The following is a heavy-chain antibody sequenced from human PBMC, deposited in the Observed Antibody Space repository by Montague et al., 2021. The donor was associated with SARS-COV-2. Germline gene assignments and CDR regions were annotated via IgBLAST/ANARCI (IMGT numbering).Heavy chain of an antibody. Sequence: SETLSLTCAVYGGSFSAYYWTWIRQPPGKGLEWIGEISRSGETTYNPSLKSRVTLSGDTSRNQFSLELRSVTAADTALYYCARGRRPLSVGSGWYLDYWGLGTRSPSPQ. V-gene: IGHV4-34*01. J-gene: IGHJ4*02. CDR2: ISRSGET. D-gene: IGHD6-19*01. CDR3: ARGRRPLSVGSGWYLDY. CDR1: GGSFSAYY.